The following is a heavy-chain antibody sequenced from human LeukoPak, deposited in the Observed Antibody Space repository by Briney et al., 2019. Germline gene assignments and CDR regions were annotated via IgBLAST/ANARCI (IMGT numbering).Heavy chain of an antibody. V-gene: IGHV4-34*01. Sequence: SETLSLTCAVYGVPFSGYYWSWIRQPPGKGLEWIGEINHSGSTNYNPSLKSRVTISVDTSKNQFSLKLSSVTAADTAVYYCARGTYDILTGYYDRAYYMDVWGKGTTVTVSS. CDR1: GVPFSGYY. J-gene: IGHJ6*03. CDR3: ARGTYDILTGYYDRAYYMDV. D-gene: IGHD3-9*01. CDR2: INHSGST.